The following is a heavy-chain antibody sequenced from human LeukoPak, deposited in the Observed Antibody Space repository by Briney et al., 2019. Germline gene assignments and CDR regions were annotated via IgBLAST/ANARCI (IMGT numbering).Heavy chain of an antibody. V-gene: IGHV1-69*05. D-gene: IGHD4-23*01. CDR3: ARDDYGGTDAFDI. CDR1: GGTFSSYA. Sequence: GSSVKVSCKASGGTFSSYAISWVRQAPGQGLEWMGRIIPIFGTANYAQKFQGRVTITTDESTSTAYMELSSLRSEDTAVYYCARDDYGGTDAFDIWGQGTMVTVSS. CDR2: IIPIFGTA. J-gene: IGHJ3*02.